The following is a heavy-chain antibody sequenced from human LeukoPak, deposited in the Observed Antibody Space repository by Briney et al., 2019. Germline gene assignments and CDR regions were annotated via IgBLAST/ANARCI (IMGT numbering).Heavy chain of an antibody. D-gene: IGHD3-16*01. CDR2: ISSSGSTI. J-gene: IGHJ4*02. V-gene: IGHV3-48*03. Sequence: GGSLRLSCAASGFTFSSYEMNWVRQAPGKGLEWVSYISSSGSTIYYADSVKGRFTISRDNAKNSLYLQIISLRAEDTAVYYCARPDTAPGGAWYYDYWGQGTLVTVSS. CDR1: GFTFSSYE. CDR3: ARPDTAPGGAWYYDY.